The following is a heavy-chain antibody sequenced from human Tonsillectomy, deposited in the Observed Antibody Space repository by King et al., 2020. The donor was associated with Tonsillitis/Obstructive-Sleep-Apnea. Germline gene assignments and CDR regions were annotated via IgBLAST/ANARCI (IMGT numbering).Heavy chain of an antibody. CDR3: ARRVVQGVIISRDAFDI. D-gene: IGHD3-10*01. Sequence: LQLQESGPGLVKPSETLSLTCTVSVGSISSSSYYWGWIRQPPGKGLEWIGSIYYSGSTYYNPSLKSRVTISVDTSKNQFSLKLTSVTAADTAVYYCARRVVQGVIISRDAFDIWGQGTMVTVSS. CDR1: VGSISSSSYY. J-gene: IGHJ3*02. CDR2: IYYSGST. V-gene: IGHV4-39*01.